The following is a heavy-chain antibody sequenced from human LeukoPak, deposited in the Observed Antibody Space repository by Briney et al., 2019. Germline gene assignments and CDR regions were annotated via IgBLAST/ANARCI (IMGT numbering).Heavy chain of an antibody. CDR3: ARDHYGSGSGGSDH. Sequence: PGGSLRLSCAASGFTFSSYSMNWVRQAPGKGLEWVSSISSSSSYIYYADSVKGRFTISRDNAKNSLYLQMNSLRAEDTAVYYCARDHYGSGSGGSDHWGQGTLVTVSS. D-gene: IGHD3-10*01. J-gene: IGHJ4*02. CDR2: ISSSSSYI. V-gene: IGHV3-21*01. CDR1: GFTFSSYS.